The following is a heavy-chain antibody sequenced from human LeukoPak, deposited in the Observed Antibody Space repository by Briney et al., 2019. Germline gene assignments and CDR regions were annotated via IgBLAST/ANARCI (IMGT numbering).Heavy chain of an antibody. D-gene: IGHD6-13*01. CDR1: GGSISSSPYY. CDR3: ARAVTSSSSWYKWVNWFDP. CDR2: IYYSGST. J-gene: IGHJ5*02. Sequence: SETLSLTCTVSGGSISSSPYYWGWIRQPPGKGLEWIGTIYYSGSTYYNPSLKSRVTISVDTSKNQFSLKLSPVTAADTAVYYCARAVTSSSSWYKWVNWFDPWGQGTLVTVSS. V-gene: IGHV4-39*07.